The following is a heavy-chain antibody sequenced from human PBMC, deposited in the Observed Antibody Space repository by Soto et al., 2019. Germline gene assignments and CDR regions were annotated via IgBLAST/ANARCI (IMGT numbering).Heavy chain of an antibody. J-gene: IGHJ4*02. CDR3: ARDGGYSSGWYLGFDY. D-gene: IGHD6-19*01. Sequence: EVQLVESGGGLVKPGGSLRLSCAASGFTFSSYSMNWVRQAPGKGLEWVSSISSSSSYIYYADSVKGRFTISRDNAKNSLYLQMNSLRAEDTAVYYCARDGGYSSGWYLGFDYWGQGTLVTVSS. CDR1: GFTFSSYS. CDR2: ISSSSSYI. V-gene: IGHV3-21*01.